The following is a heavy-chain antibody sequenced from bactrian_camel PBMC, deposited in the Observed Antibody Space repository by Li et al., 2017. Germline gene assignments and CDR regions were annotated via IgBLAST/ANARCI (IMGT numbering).Heavy chain of an antibody. CDR2: INNDGHKT. D-gene: IGHD3*01. CDR3: ATPKSVAWNGFPSTDRNRNY. J-gene: IGHJ4*01. Sequence: HVQLVESGGGSVQAGGSLRLSCTTSGFAFSRAAMLWVRQAPGGTVEFVASINNDGHKTDYGDSVKGRFTVSRDNANNTLYLQMNSLKSEDTALYYCATPKSVAWNGFPSTDRNRNYSGQGTQVTVS. V-gene: IGHV3S14*01. CDR1: GFAFSRAA.